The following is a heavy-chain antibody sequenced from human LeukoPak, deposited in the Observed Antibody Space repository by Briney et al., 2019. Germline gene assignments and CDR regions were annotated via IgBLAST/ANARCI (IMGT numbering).Heavy chain of an antibody. J-gene: IGHJ3*02. CDR1: GASISKDY. Sequence: SETLSLTCTVSGASISKDYWAWIRQPPGKGLEWIGEINHSGSTNYNPSLKSRVTISVDTSKNQFSLRLSSVTAADTAVYYCARPRYGSGSYYNAFDIWGQGTMVTVSS. CDR2: INHSGST. CDR3: ARPRYGSGSYYNAFDI. V-gene: IGHV4-34*01. D-gene: IGHD3-10*01.